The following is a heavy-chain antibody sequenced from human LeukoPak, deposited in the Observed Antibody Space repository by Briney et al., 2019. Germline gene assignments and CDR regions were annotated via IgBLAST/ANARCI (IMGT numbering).Heavy chain of an antibody. Sequence: SETLSLTCAVYGGSFSGYYWSWIRQPPGEGLEWIGEINHSGSTNYNPSLKSRVTISVDTSKNQFSLKLSSVTAADTAVYYCARRSGSYYHYWGQGTLVTVSS. V-gene: IGHV4-34*01. CDR3: ARRSGSYYHY. CDR1: GGSFSGYY. CDR2: INHSGST. D-gene: IGHD1-26*01. J-gene: IGHJ4*02.